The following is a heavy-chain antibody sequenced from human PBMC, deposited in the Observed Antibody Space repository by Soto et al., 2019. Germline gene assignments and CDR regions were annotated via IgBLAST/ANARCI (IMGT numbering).Heavy chain of an antibody. J-gene: IGHJ6*02. CDR1: GFSVRSSGVG. D-gene: IGHD2-21*02. CDR3: AHLVVTTHYAMDV. Sequence: QITLKESGPTLVKPTQTLTLTCTFSGFSVRSSGVGVGWIRPPPGKALEWLALIYWDDDKRYRPSLKSRLTITKDTSKNPVVLSMANLDPVDTGTYYCAHLVVTTHYAMDVWGQGTTVTVSS. CDR2: IYWDDDK. V-gene: IGHV2-5*02.